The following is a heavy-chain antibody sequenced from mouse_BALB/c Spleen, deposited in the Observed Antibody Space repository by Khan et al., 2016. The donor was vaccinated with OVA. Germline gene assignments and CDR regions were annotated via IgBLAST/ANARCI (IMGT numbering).Heavy chain of an antibody. CDR1: GFTFSSYT. CDR2: ITSGGSYT. J-gene: IGHJ3*01. V-gene: IGHV5-6-4*01. Sequence: DVQLVESGGDLVKPGGSLKLSCAASGFTFSSYTMSWVRQTPEKRLEWVATITSGGSYTYYPDSVKGRFTISRDNAKNTLYLQVSSLKSEDTAMYYCTASYWGQGTLVTVSA. CDR3: TASY.